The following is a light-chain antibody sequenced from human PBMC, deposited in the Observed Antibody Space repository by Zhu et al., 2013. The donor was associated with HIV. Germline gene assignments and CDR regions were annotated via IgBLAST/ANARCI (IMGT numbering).Light chain of an antibody. CDR3: QQYDSSPRT. J-gene: IGKJ1*01. Sequence: EIVLTQSPGTLSLSPGERATLSCWASQSVDSGFDSSYLAWYQQKPGQAPRLLIYGTSSRAAGIPDRFSGSGSGTDFTLTISRLEPEDFAVYYCQQYDSSPRTFGQGTKVEIK. CDR1: QSVDSGFDSSY. CDR2: GTS. V-gene: IGKV3-20*01.